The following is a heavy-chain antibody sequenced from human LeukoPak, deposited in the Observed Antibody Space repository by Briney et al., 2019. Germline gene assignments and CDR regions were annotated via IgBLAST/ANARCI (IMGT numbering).Heavy chain of an antibody. J-gene: IGHJ4*02. Sequence: GRSLRLSCAASGFTFSRHGMHWVRQAPGKGLEWVANIKQNGNEKYYVDSVKGRFTISRDNAKNSVYLQMNSLRVEDTAVYYCARGYRGVWPTPPPDYWGQGTLVTVSS. CDR2: IKQNGNEK. CDR3: ARGYRGVWPTPPPDY. V-gene: IGHV3-7*04. D-gene: IGHD3-10*01. CDR1: GFTFSRHG.